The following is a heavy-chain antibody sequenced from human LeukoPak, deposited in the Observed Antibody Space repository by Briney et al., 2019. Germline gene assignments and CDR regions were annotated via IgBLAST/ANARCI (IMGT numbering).Heavy chain of an antibody. D-gene: IGHD6-19*01. V-gene: IGHV3-64D*06. J-gene: IGHJ4*02. CDR2: ISSNGGST. Sequence: GGSLRLSCSASGFTFSSYAMHWVRQAPGKGLEYVSAISSNGGSTYYADSVKGRFTISRDNSKNTLYLQMSSLRAEDTAVYYCVESEGYSSGWYVFYFDYWGQGTLVTVSS. CDR1: GFTFSSYA. CDR3: VESEGYSSGWYVFYFDY.